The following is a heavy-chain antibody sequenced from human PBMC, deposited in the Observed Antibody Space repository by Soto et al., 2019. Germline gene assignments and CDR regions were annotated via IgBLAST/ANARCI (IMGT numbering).Heavy chain of an antibody. CDR2: IKQDGSER. J-gene: IGHJ4*02. CDR3: ARDVGPITIFGEALSGYFDF. CDR1: GFSFGTYW. D-gene: IGHD3-3*01. V-gene: IGHV3-7*03. Sequence: HPGGSLRLSCAVSGFSFGTYWMSWVRQAPGKGLEWLASIKQDGSERYYLDSVKGRFTISRDNAKDSLSLQMNSLRGEDTAFYYCARDVGPITIFGEALSGYFDFWGQGTLVTVSS.